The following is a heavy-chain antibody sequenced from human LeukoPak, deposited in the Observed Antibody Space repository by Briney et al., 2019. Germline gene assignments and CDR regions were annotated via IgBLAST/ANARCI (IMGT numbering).Heavy chain of an antibody. J-gene: IGHJ6*03. CDR2: IYYSGDS. CDR3: ARHQWHYYYYMGV. CDR1: GGSISSSSYY. D-gene: IGHD6-19*01. V-gene: IGHV4-39*01. Sequence: SETLSLTCTVSGGSISSSSYYWGWIRQPPGKGLEWIGSIYYSGDSYYNPSLKSRRVTISVDTSKNQFSLRLSSVTAADTAVYYCARHQWHYYYYMGVWGKGSTVTVSS.